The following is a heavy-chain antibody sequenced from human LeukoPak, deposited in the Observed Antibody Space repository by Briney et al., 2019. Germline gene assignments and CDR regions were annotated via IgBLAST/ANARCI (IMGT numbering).Heavy chain of an antibody. J-gene: IGHJ4*02. CDR1: GFTFSEHY. D-gene: IGHD3-22*01. CDR3: ALYYYDSSGYYYFDY. V-gene: IGHV3-72*01. Sequence: GGSLRLSCAASGFTFSEHYMDWVRQAPGKGLEWVGRTRNKANSYTTEYAASVKGRFTISRDDSKNSLYLQMNSLKTEDTAVYYCALYYYDSSGYYYFDYWGQGTLVPVSS. CDR2: TRNKANSYTT.